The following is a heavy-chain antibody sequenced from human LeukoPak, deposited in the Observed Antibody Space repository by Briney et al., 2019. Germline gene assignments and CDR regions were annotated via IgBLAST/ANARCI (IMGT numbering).Heavy chain of an antibody. V-gene: IGHV4-4*07. CDR2: IYPTGST. Sequence: SETLSLTCTVSGGSISGYYWSWIRQPAGKGLEWIGRIYPTGSTNYNPPLKSRAAISVDTSKNQLSLQLSSVTAADTAVYYCATTHYYFESGGSWRFDPWGQGTLVTVSS. J-gene: IGHJ5*02. CDR3: ATTHYYFESGGSWRFDP. D-gene: IGHD3-22*01. CDR1: GGSISGYY.